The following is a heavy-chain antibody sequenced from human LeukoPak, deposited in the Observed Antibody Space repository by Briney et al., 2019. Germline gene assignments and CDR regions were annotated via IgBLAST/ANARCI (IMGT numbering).Heavy chain of an antibody. CDR3: ARAKLDSSGYSFDY. J-gene: IGHJ4*02. D-gene: IGHD3-22*01. CDR1: GFTFSSYG. Sequence: PGGSLRLSCAASGFTFSSYGMHWVRQAPGKGLEWVAVIWYDGSNKYYVDSVKGRFTISRDNSKSTLHLQMNSLRAEDTAVYYCARAKLDSSGYSFDYWGQGTLVTVSS. V-gene: IGHV3-33*01. CDR2: IWYDGSNK.